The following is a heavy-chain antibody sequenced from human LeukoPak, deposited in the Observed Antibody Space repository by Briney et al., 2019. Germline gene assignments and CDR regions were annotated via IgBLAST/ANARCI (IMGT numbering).Heavy chain of an antibody. V-gene: IGHV3-23*01. Sequence: GSLRLSCAASGFTFSSYAMSWVRQAPGKGLEWVSAISGSGGSTYYADSVKGRFTISRDNSKNTLYLQMNSLRAEDTAVYYCAKGAIITMIVVVIRDAFDIWGQGTMVTASS. CDR1: GFTFSSYA. CDR2: ISGSGGST. CDR3: AKGAIITMIVVVIRDAFDI. D-gene: IGHD3-22*01. J-gene: IGHJ3*02.